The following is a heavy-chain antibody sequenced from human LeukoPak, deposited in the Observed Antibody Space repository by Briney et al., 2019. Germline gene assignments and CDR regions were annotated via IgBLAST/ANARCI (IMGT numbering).Heavy chain of an antibody. J-gene: IGHJ3*02. Sequence: ASVKVSCKASGYTFTGYYMHWVRQAPGQGLEWMGSIHPKSGGTSYEQSFQGRVIMTSDTSISTAYMEVRRLTSDDTAVYYCARGTILEPFDIWGQGTMVTVSS. V-gene: IGHV1-2*02. CDR1: GYTFTGYY. D-gene: IGHD3-3*01. CDR2: IHPKSGGT. CDR3: ARGTILEPFDI.